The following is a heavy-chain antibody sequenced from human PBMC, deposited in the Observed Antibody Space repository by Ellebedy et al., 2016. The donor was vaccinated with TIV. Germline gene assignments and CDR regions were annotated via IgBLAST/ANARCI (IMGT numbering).Heavy chain of an antibody. J-gene: IGHJ4*02. CDR1: GASISRYY. CDR2: IYYTGST. D-gene: IGHD5-24*01. CDR3: ARSLVTRWLQHFDY. Sequence: SETLSLTCSVSGASISRYYWNWIRQPPGKGLEWIGYIYYTGSTNYNPSLKSRVTISVDTSKNQFSLKLSSVTAADTAVYYCARSLVTRWLQHFDYWGQGTLVTVSS. V-gene: IGHV4-59*01.